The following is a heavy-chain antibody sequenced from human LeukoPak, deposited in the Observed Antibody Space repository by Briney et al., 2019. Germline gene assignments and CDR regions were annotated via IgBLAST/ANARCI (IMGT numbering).Heavy chain of an antibody. D-gene: IGHD3-3*01. Sequence: SETLSLTCTVSGGSIDSGGHFWSWIRQYPGKGLEWIGYISHSGSTYYNPSLKSRVTMLIDTSKKRFSLKLNSVTAADTAVYYCARARVYDFCNGYYRSCFDPWGQGTLVTVSS. V-gene: IGHV4-31*03. J-gene: IGHJ5*02. CDR3: ARARVYDFCNGYYRSCFDP. CDR2: ISHSGST. CDR1: GGSIDSGGHF.